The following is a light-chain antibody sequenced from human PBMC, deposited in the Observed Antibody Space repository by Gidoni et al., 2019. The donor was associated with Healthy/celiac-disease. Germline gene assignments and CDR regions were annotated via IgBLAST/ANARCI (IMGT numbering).Light chain of an antibody. Sequence: IQMTQSPSSLSASIGDRVTITCRASHSISSYLTWYQQKAGKAPKLLIYAASSLQSGVPSRFSGSGSGTDFTLTISRLQPEDFATYYCQQSYSTPRTFGQGTKGEIK. CDR2: AAS. V-gene: IGKV1-39*01. CDR1: HSISSY. J-gene: IGKJ1*01. CDR3: QQSYSTPRT.